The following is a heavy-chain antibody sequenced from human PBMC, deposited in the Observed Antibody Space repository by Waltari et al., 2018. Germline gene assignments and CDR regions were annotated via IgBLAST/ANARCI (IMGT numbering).Heavy chain of an antibody. CDR2: IIPILGIA. CDR1: GGTFSSYA. D-gene: IGHD1-1*01. CDR3: ARTGRSDYYYYYMDV. Sequence: QVQLVQSGAEVKKPGSSVKVSCKASGGTFSSYANSWVRQDPGQGLEWMGGIIPILGIANYAQKFQGRVTITADESTSTAYMELSSLRSEDTAVYYCARTGRSDYYYYYMDVWGKGTTVTVSS. J-gene: IGHJ6*03. V-gene: IGHV1-69*04.